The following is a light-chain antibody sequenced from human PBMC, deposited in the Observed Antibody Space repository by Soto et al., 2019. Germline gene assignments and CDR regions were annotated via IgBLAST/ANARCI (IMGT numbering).Light chain of an antibody. Sequence: EPVLTQSPATVSLSPGERATLSCRASQSIDNYLAWYQQKPGQAPRLLIYGASNRAAGIPARFSGSGSGTDFTLTISRLEPEDFAVYYCQQYGSSPPNTFGGGTKVDI. CDR2: GAS. V-gene: IGKV3-20*01. CDR3: QQYGSSPPNT. J-gene: IGKJ4*01. CDR1: QSIDNY.